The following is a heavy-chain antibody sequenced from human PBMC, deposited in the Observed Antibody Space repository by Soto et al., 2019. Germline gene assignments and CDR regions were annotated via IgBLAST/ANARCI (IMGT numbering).Heavy chain of an antibody. Sequence: EVQLVESGGGLVQPGGSLRLSCAASGFTFSSYSMNWVRQAPGKGLEWVSYISSSSSTIYYADSVKGRFTISRDNAKNSLCLQMNSLGDEDTAVYYWARGEGDYVWGSYRTYNWFDPWGQGTLVTVSS. CDR2: ISSSSSTI. CDR1: GFTFSSYS. D-gene: IGHD3-16*02. J-gene: IGHJ5*02. CDR3: ARGEGDYVWGSYRTYNWFDP. V-gene: IGHV3-48*02.